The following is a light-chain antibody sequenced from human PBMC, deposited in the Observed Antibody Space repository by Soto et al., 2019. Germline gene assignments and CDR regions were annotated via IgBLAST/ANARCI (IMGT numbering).Light chain of an antibody. V-gene: IGKV3-15*01. CDR3: QQYNSWPPYT. CDR2: GAS. J-gene: IGKJ2*01. Sequence: EVVMTQSPATVSVSPGERATLSCRASQSVSSNLAWYQQKPGQAPRLLIYGASTRATGTPARFSGSGSGTEFTLTLSNLQSEDFAVYYCQQYNSWPPYTFGQGTKLEIK. CDR1: QSVSSN.